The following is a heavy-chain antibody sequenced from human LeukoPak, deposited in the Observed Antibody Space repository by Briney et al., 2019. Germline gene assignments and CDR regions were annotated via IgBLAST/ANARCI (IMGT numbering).Heavy chain of an antibody. V-gene: IGHV1-8*02. CDR3: ARGLGTEGYCSGGSCYEDNWFDP. Sequence: ASVKVSCKASGYTFTSYGINWVRQATGQGLEWMGWMNPNSGNTGYAQKFQGRVTMTRNTSISTAYMELSSLRSEDTAVYYCARGLGTEGYCSGGSCYEDNWFDPWGQGTLVTVSS. J-gene: IGHJ5*02. CDR2: MNPNSGNT. D-gene: IGHD2-15*01. CDR1: GYTFTSYG.